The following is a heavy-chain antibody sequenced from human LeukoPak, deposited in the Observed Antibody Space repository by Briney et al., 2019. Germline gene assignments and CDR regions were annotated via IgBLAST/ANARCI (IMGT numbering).Heavy chain of an antibody. CDR2: IIPIFGTA. J-gene: IGHJ5*02. CDR1: GGTFSSYA. CDR3: ARDREGYCSSTSCYPSNWFDP. Sequence: SVKVSCKASGGTFSSYAISWVRQAPGQGLEWMGGIIPIFGTANYAQKFRGRVTITADKSTSTAYMELSSLRSEDTAVYYCARDREGYCSSTSCYPSNWFDPWGQGTLVTVSS. D-gene: IGHD2-2*01. V-gene: IGHV1-69*06.